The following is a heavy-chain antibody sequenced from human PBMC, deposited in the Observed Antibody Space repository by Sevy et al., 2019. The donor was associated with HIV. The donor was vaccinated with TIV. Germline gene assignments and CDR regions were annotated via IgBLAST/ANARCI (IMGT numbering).Heavy chain of an antibody. CDR2: ISYDGSNK. D-gene: IGHD2-15*01. J-gene: IGHJ4*02. V-gene: IGHV3-30*18. Sequence: GGSLRLSCAASGFTFSSYGMHWVRQAPGKGLEWVAVISYDGSNKYYADSVKGRFTISRDNSKNRLYLQMNSLRAGDTAVYYCAKEVGRGSREFYWGQGTLVTVSS. CDR3: AKEVGRGSREFY. CDR1: GFTFSSYG.